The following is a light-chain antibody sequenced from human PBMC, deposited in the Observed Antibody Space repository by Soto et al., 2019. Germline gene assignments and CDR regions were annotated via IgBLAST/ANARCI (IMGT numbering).Light chain of an antibody. V-gene: IGKV1-5*03. CDR1: QTINSW. J-gene: IGKJ1*01. CDR3: QQSESYWT. CDR2: KAS. Sequence: DIQMTQTTSTLSASVGDRVTITCRANQTINSWLAWYQQKPGKAPKLLIYKASSLQTGVPSRFSGSGSGTEFTLTISSLQPDDFASYYCQQSESYWTFGQGTKVEIK.